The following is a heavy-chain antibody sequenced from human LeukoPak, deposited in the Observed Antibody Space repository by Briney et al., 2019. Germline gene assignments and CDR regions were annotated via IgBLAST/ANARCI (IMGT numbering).Heavy chain of an antibody. V-gene: IGHV4-31*03. CDR1: GGSISSGGYY. CDR2: IYYSGST. D-gene: IGHD2-21*02. J-gene: IGHJ4*02. Sequence: SETLSLTCTVSGGSISSGGYYWSWIRQHPGKGLEWIGYIYYSGSTYYNPSLKSRVTISVDTSKNQFSLKLSSVTAADTAVYYCARIVVVTATSVYFDYWGQGTLVTVSP. CDR3: ARIVVVTATSVYFDY.